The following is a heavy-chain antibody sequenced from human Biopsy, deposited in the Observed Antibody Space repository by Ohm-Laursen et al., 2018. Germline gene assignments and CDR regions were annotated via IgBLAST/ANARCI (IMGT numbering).Heavy chain of an antibody. CDR2: ISNDGDIK. J-gene: IGHJ4*02. V-gene: IGHV3-30*18. Sequence: SSLRLSCTASGFTFSNYWMSWVRQAPGKGLEWVSLISNDGDIKYSADSMEGRFTIPRDNSRNTLFLQMNSLKAEDTAVYYCAKDRFPYTSGYSSVFEYWGQGTLVTVSS. CDR3: AKDRFPYTSGYSSVFEY. D-gene: IGHD3-22*01. CDR1: GFTFSNYW.